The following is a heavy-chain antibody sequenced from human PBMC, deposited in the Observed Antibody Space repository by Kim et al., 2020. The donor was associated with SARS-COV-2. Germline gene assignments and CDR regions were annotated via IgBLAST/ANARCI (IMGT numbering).Heavy chain of an antibody. CDR3: ARDGGMVRGVTTLDAFDI. Sequence: SETLSLTCAVYGGSFSGYYWSWIRQPPGKGLEWIGEINHSGSTNYNPSLKSRVTISVDTSKNQFSLKLSSVTAADTAVYYCARDGGMVRGVTTLDAFDIWGQGTMGTVSS. CDR2: INHSGST. D-gene: IGHD3-10*01. V-gene: IGHV4-34*01. J-gene: IGHJ3*02. CDR1: GGSFSGYY.